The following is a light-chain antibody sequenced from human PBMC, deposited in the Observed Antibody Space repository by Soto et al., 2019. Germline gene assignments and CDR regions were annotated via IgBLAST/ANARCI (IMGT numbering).Light chain of an antibody. V-gene: IGKV3-11*01. Sequence: EGLFTQSPVTLSLSPGERATLSSRASQSISTYLAWYQQRPGQPPRLLIYDASNRATGIAARFSGSGSGTDFSLIISSLEPEDAAIYYCQQRSNWPPITFGQGTRLEIK. CDR3: QQRSNWPPIT. J-gene: IGKJ5*01. CDR1: QSISTY. CDR2: DAS.